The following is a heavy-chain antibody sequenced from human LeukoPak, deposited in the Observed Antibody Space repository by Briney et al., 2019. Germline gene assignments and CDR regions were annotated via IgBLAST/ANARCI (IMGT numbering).Heavy chain of an antibody. CDR3: ARPTPVHSTRAAFDS. J-gene: IGHJ3*02. CDR1: GYTFTGYY. Sequence: ASVKVSCKASGYTFTGYYMHWVRQAPGQGLEWMGWINPNSGGTNYAQKFQGRVTMTRDTSISTAYMELSRLRSDDTAVYYCARPTPVHSTRAAFDSWGQGTMDTVSS. V-gene: IGHV1-2*02. CDR2: INPNSGGT. D-gene: IGHD2-2*01.